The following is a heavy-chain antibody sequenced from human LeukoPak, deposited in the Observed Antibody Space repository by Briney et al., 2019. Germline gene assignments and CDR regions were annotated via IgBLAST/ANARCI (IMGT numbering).Heavy chain of an antibody. V-gene: IGHV4-30-2*01. Sequence: SQTLSLTCTVSGGSISSGGYSWSWIRQPPGEGLEWIGYIYHSGSTYYNPSLKSRVTISVDRSKNQFSLKLSSVTAADTAVYYCARGRCRGGDCYPYFDYWGQGTLVTVSS. CDR1: GGSISSGGYS. D-gene: IGHD2-21*02. CDR3: ARGRCRGGDCYPYFDY. CDR2: IYHSGST. J-gene: IGHJ4*02.